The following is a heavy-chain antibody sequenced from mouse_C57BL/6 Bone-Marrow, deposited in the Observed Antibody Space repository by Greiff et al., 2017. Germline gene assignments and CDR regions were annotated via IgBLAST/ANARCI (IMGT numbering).Heavy chain of an antibody. CDR2: FDPSDSYT. Sequence: QVQLKQPGAELVIPGASVKLSCQASGYTFTSFWMHWVKQRPGQGLEWMGEFDPSDSYTTYNQKFKGKSTLPVDTSSSTDYMQLSSLASEGAAVYYCARTGYWSAGFAYWGQGTLVTVSA. CDR1: GYTFTSFW. J-gene: IGHJ3*01. CDR3: ARTGYWSAGFAY. D-gene: IGHD2-3*01. V-gene: IGHV1-69*01.